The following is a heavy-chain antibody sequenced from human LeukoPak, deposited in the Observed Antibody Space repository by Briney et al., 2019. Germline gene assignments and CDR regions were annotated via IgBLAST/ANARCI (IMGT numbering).Heavy chain of an antibody. D-gene: IGHD2-15*01. Sequence: GASVKVSCKASGGTFSSYAISWVRQAPGQGLEWMGGIIPISGTANYAQKFQGRVTITADESTSTAYMELSSLRSEDTAVYYCARDRYCSGGSCYSNWFDPWGQGTLVTVSS. CDR2: IIPISGTA. CDR1: GGTFSSYA. CDR3: ARDRYCSGGSCYSNWFDP. V-gene: IGHV1-69*13. J-gene: IGHJ5*02.